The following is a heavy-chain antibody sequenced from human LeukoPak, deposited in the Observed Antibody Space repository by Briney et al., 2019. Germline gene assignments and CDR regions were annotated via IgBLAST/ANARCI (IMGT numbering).Heavy chain of an antibody. CDR1: GFTLSSYA. J-gene: IGHJ4*02. V-gene: IGHV3-23*01. CDR2: ISGSGGST. D-gene: IGHD3-22*01. Sequence: PGGSLRLSCAASGFTLSSYAMSWVRQAPGKGLEWVSAISGSGGSTYYADSVKGRFTISRDNSKNTLYLQMNSLRAEDTAVYYCAKDRPGYYYDSSGIMGYWGQGTLVTVSS. CDR3: AKDRPGYYYDSSGIMGY.